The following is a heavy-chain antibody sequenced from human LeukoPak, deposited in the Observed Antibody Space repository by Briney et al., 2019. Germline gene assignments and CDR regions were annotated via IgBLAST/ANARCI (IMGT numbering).Heavy chain of an antibody. V-gene: IGHV3-7*01. CDR3: TRENWYIDY. J-gene: IGHJ4*02. CDR2: IKQDGSEK. Sequence: GGSLRLSCAASGFTFINYWMSWVRLAQGRGMEWVANIKQDGSEKYYVDSVKDRFTISRDNAKNSLYLQMNSLRAEDAAVYYCTRENWYIDYWGQGNLVTVSS. CDR1: GFTFINYW.